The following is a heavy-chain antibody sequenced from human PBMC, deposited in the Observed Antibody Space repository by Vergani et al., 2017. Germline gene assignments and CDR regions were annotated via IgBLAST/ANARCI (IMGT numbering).Heavy chain of an antibody. CDR2: IYYSGST. Sequence: QVQLPESGPGLVKPSETLSLTCTVSGGSISSYYWSWIRQPPGKGLEWIGYIYYSGSTNYNPSLKSRVTISVDTSKNQFSLKLSSVTAADTAVYYCAREFGVYCSGGSCYSGWFDPWGQGTLVTVSS. CDR3: AREFGVYCSGGSCYSGWFDP. D-gene: IGHD2-15*01. J-gene: IGHJ5*02. V-gene: IGHV4-59*01. CDR1: GGSISSYY.